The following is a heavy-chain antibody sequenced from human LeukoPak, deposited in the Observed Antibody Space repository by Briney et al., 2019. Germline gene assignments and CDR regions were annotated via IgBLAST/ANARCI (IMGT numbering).Heavy chain of an antibody. CDR3: ARAAGTFDPFDY. D-gene: IGHD6-13*01. V-gene: IGHV4-59*01. Sequence: SETLSLTCTVSGGSISSYYWSWIRQPPGKGLEWIGYIYYSGSTNYNPSLKSRVTISVDTSKNQFSPKLSSVTAADTAVYYCARAAGTFDPFDYWGQGTLVTVSS. J-gene: IGHJ4*02. CDR1: GGSISSYY. CDR2: IYYSGST.